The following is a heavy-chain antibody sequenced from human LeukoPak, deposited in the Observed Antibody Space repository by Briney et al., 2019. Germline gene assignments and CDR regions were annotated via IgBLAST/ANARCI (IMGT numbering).Heavy chain of an antibody. D-gene: IGHD2-2*01. CDR2: ISSSSSTI. Sequence: PGGSLRLSCAASGFTFSSYSMNWVRQAPGKGLEWVSYISSSSSTIYYADSVKGRFTISRDNAKNSLYLQMNSLRAEDTAVYYCARAEDIVVVPAAPCDYWGQGTLVTVSS. J-gene: IGHJ4*02. V-gene: IGHV3-48*01. CDR3: ARAEDIVVVPAAPCDY. CDR1: GFTFSSYS.